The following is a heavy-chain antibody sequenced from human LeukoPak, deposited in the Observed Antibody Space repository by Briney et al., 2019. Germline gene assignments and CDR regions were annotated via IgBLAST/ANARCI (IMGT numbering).Heavy chain of an antibody. J-gene: IGHJ4*02. CDR1: GGSISSSSYY. CDR2: IYHSGST. Sequence: SETLSLTCTVSGGSISSSSYYWGWIRQPPGKGLEWNGYIYHSGSTYYNPSLKSRVTISVDRSKNQFSLKLSSVTAADTAVYYCARGDCSGGSCYSFDYWGQGTLVTVSS. V-gene: IGHV4-39*07. CDR3: ARGDCSGGSCYSFDY. D-gene: IGHD2-15*01.